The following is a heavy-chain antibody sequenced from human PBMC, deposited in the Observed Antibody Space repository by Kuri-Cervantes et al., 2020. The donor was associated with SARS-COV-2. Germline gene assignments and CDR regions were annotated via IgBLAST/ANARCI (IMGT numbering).Heavy chain of an antibody. CDR1: GFTFSSYA. Sequence: ETLSLTCAASGFTFSSYAMSWVRQAPGKGLEWVSAISGSGGSTYYADSVKGRFTISRDNSKNTLYLQMNSLRAEDTAVYYCAKGARGDMDAFDIWGLGTMVTVSS. V-gene: IGHV3-23*01. CDR2: ISGSGGST. J-gene: IGHJ3*02. D-gene: IGHD2-15*01. CDR3: AKGARGDMDAFDI.